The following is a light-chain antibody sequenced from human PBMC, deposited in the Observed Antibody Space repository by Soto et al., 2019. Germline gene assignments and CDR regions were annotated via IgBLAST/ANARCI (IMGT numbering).Light chain of an antibody. CDR1: QSVSTS. Sequence: LMTQSPATLPLSPGERAALSCRASQSVSTSLAWYQHKPGQAPRLFIYDASKRAPGIPARFSGSGSGTDFTLTISSLEPEDFAVYYCQVRDVWPSFGQGTKV. V-gene: IGKV3-11*01. J-gene: IGKJ1*01. CDR2: DAS. CDR3: QVRDVWPS.